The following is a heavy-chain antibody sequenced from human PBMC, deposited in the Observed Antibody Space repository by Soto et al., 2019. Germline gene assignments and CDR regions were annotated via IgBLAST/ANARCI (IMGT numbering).Heavy chain of an antibody. J-gene: IGHJ6*03. CDR3: ARDTSDLVRMVTSDYYMDV. CDR2: INWNGGST. CDR1: PFTFDDYG. V-gene: IGHV3-20*01. D-gene: IGHD3-10*01. Sequence: RPGWSLRLSCSASPFTFDDYGMTCVLQSPGKVQEWVSGINWNGGSTGYADSVKGRFTISRDNAKISLYLQMNSLRAEDTALYHCARDTSDLVRMVTSDYYMDVWGKGTTVTVSS.